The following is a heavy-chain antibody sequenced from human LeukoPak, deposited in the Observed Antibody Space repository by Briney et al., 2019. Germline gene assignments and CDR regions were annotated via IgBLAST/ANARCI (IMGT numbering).Heavy chain of an antibody. V-gene: IGHV3-74*01. CDR1: GLTFTNYG. Sequence: GGSLRLACVASGLTFTNYGMMWVRQAPGKGLVWVSYIDGDGRTTTYADSVKGRFTISRDNAKNTLYLQMNSLRAEDTAMYYCARNYNGMSCWGQGTLVIVSS. J-gene: IGHJ4*02. CDR2: IDGDGRTT. D-gene: IGHD1-26*01. CDR3: ARNYNGMSC.